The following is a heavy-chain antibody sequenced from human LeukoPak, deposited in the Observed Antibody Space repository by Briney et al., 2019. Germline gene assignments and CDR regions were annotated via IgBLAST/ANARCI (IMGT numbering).Heavy chain of an antibody. CDR3: ARGGNGYYYGSGNLPHDY. J-gene: IGHJ4*02. Sequence: SETLSLTCAVYGGSFSGYYWSWIRQPPGKGLEWIGEINHSGSTNYNPSLKSRVTISVDTSKNQFSLKLSSVTAADTAVYYCARGGNGYYYGSGNLPHDYWGQGTLVTVSS. CDR1: GGSFSGYY. CDR2: INHSGST. V-gene: IGHV4-34*01. D-gene: IGHD3-10*01.